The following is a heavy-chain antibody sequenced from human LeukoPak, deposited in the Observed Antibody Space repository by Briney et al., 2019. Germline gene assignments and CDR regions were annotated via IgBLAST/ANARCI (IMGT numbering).Heavy chain of an antibody. J-gene: IGHJ4*02. CDR1: GDSITTNSYW. CDR2: INHSGSA. D-gene: IGHD4-11*01. V-gene: IGHV4-39*07. Sequence: SETLSLTCSLSGDSITTNSYWWGWIRQSPGKGLEWIGEINHSGSANYNPSFKSRVTISLDTSKNQFSLELRSVTAADTAVYYCARDPTTVVSVPYYFDDWGQGTLVTVSS. CDR3: ARDPTTVVSVPYYFDD.